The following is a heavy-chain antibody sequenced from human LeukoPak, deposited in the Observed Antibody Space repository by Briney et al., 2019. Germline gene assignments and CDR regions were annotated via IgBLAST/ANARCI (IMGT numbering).Heavy chain of an antibody. CDR2: ISYDGSNK. J-gene: IGHJ4*02. D-gene: IGHD1-26*01. Sequence: PGGSLRPSCAASGFTFSSYGMHWVRQAPGKGLEWVAVISYDGSNKYYADSVKGRFTISRDNSKNTLYLQMNSLRAEDTAVYYCAKGMSGSYYDYWGQGTLVTVSS. CDR1: GFTFSSYG. V-gene: IGHV3-30*18. CDR3: AKGMSGSYYDY.